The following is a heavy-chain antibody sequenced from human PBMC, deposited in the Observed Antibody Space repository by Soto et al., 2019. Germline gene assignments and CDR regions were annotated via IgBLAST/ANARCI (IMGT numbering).Heavy chain of an antibody. D-gene: IGHD1-1*01. CDR1: GFTFSNAW. CDR2: IKSKTDGGTT. Sequence: GGSLRLSCAASGFTFSNAWMSWVRQAPGKGLEWVGRIKSKTDGGTTDYAAPVKGRFTISRDDSKNTLYLQMNSLKTEDTAVYYCTLRYNWNPFDYWGQGTLVTVSS. J-gene: IGHJ4*02. V-gene: IGHV3-15*01. CDR3: TLRYNWNPFDY.